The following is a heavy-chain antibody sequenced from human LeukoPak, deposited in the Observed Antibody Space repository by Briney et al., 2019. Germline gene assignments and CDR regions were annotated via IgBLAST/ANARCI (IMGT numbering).Heavy chain of an antibody. D-gene: IGHD3-10*01. CDR3: ARDRGMGGFDF. J-gene: IGHJ4*02. Sequence: GGSLRLSCAASGFTFSSYEMNWVRQAPGKGLEWVSYISSSGRTIYYADSVKGRFTISRDNAKNSLYLRMNSLRAEDTAVYYRARDRGMGGFDFWGQGTLVTVSS. CDR2: ISSSGRTI. V-gene: IGHV3-48*03. CDR1: GFTFSSYE.